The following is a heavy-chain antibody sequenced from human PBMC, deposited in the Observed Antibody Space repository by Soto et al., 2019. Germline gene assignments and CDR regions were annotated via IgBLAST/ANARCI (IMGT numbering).Heavy chain of an antibody. J-gene: IGHJ6*02. D-gene: IGHD4-17*01. CDR1: GGSFSGYY. CDR3: ATDDYGDYYYYYGMDV. Sequence: SETLSLTCAVYGGSFSGYYRSWIRQPPGKGLEWIGEINHSGSTNYNPSLKSRVTISVDTSKNQFSLKLSSVTAADTAVYYCATDDYGDYYYYYGMDVWGQGTTVTVSS. CDR2: INHSGST. V-gene: IGHV4-34*01.